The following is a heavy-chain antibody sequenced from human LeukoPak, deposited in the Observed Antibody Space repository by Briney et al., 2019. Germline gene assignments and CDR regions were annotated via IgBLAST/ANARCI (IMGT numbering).Heavy chain of an antibody. V-gene: IGHV1-8*01. D-gene: IGHD3-3*01. CDR2: MNPNSGNT. Sequence: ASVKVSCKASGYTFTNYDINWVRQATGQGLEWMGWMNPNSGNTGYAQKFQGRVTMTRNTSISTAYMELSSLRSEDTAAYYCARGSWGSGYNWFDPWGQGTLVTVSS. CDR3: ARGSWGSGYNWFDP. CDR1: GYTFTNYD. J-gene: IGHJ5*02.